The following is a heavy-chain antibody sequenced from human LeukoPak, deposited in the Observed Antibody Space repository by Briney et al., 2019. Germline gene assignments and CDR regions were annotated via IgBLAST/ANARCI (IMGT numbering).Heavy chain of an antibody. V-gene: IGHV3-74*01. CDR3: AKSDWFDP. CDR1: GFTLSGHW. Sequence: GGSLRLACAASGFTLSGHWMHWFRQPPGKGLAWVSRNKYDGSESYYADSVKGRFTISRDNAKNTLYLQMNSLRVEDTAVYYCAKSDWFDPWGQGTLVAVSS. CDR2: NKYDGSES. J-gene: IGHJ5*02.